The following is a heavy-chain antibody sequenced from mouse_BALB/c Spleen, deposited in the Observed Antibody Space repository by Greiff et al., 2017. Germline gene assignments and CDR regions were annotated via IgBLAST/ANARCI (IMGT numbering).Heavy chain of an antibody. Sequence: QVQLQQSGAELVRPGTSVKLSCKASGYTFTNYWLRWVKQRPGHGLEWIGDIYPGGGYTNYNEKFKGKATLTADTSSSTAYMQLSSLTSEDSAVYFCASCLYYAMDYWGQGTSVTVSS. CDR2: IYPGGGYT. J-gene: IGHJ4*01. CDR3: ASCLYYAMDY. V-gene: IGHV1-63*02. CDR1: GYTFTNYW.